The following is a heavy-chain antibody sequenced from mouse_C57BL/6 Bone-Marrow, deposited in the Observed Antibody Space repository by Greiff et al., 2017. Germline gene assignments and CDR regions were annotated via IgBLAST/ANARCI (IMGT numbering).Heavy chain of an antibody. D-gene: IGHD2-10*01. V-gene: IGHV1-50*01. Sequence: QVQLQQPGAELVKPGASVKLSCKASGYTFTSYWMQWVKQRPGQGLEWIGEIDPSDSYTNYNQKFKGKATLTVDTSSSTAYMQLSSLTSEDSAVYYCARSFSYWYFDYWGQGTLSQSPQ. CDR1: GYTFTSYW. CDR3: ARSFSYWYFDY. J-gene: IGHJ2*01. CDR2: IDPSDSYT.